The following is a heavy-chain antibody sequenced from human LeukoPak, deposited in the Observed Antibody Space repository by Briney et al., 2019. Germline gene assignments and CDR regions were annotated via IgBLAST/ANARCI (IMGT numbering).Heavy chain of an antibody. CDR2: IYAGDST. D-gene: IGHD4-17*01. V-gene: IGHV3-53*01. CDR1: GFTVSSSY. Sequence: GGSLRLSCAASGFTVSSSYISWVRQAPGKGLEWVSVIYAGDSTYYADSVKGRFIISRDNSKNTVYLQMDSLRAEDTAVYYCARYDYGDCWFDPWGQGTLVTVSS. J-gene: IGHJ5*02. CDR3: ARYDYGDCWFDP.